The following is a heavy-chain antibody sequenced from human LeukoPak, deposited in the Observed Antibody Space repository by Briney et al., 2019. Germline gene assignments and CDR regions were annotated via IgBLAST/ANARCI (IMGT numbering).Heavy chain of an antibody. Sequence: ASVKVSCKASGYTXTSYGISWVRQAPGQGLEWMGWISAYNGNTSYAQKLQGRVTMTTDTSTSTAYMELRSLRSDDTAVYYCARHPAIAAAGTKIFDYWGQGTLVTVSS. CDR2: ISAYNGNT. D-gene: IGHD6-13*01. CDR1: GYTXTSYG. CDR3: ARHPAIAAAGTKIFDY. V-gene: IGHV1-18*01. J-gene: IGHJ4*02.